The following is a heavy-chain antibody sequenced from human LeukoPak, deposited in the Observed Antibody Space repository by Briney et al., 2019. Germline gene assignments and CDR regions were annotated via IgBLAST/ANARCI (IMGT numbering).Heavy chain of an antibody. CDR3: AKDRFCTNGVCSGSFDY. CDR1: GYTFSSYS. CDR2: IRSDGSNE. D-gene: IGHD2-8*01. V-gene: IGHV3-30*02. Sequence: GGSLRLSCAASGYTFSSYSMNWVRQAPGKGLQWVAFIRSDGSNEKYAGSVKGRFTISRDNSKNTLYLQMNSLRAEDTAVYYCAKDRFCTNGVCSGSFDYWGQGTLLTVSS. J-gene: IGHJ4*02.